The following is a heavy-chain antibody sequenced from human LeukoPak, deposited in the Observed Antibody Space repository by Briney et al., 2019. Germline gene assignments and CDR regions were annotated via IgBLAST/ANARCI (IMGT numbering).Heavy chain of an antibody. V-gene: IGHV3-21*01. Sequence: PGGSLRLSCAASGFSFNSYAMSWVRQAPGKGLEWVSSISSSSSYIYYADSVKGRFTISRDNAKNSLYLQMNSLRAEDTAVYYCARASSIAARPGFWGQGTLVTVSS. D-gene: IGHD6-6*01. CDR3: ARASSIAARPGF. CDR1: GFSFNSYA. J-gene: IGHJ4*02. CDR2: ISSSSSYI.